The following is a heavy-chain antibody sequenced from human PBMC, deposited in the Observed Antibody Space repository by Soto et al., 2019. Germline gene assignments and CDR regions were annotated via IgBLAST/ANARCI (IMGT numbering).Heavy chain of an antibody. V-gene: IGHV4-31*03. CDR3: ARVVAATHNDY. D-gene: IGHD2-15*01. CDR1: GGSISSGNYF. Sequence: QVQLQESGPGLVKPSQTLSLTCTVSGGSISSGNYFWTWIRQHTGKGLEWIGSIHYSGSTYYNPSLKSRVTISVDTSKNQFFLKVNSVTAADTAVYYCARVVAATHNDYWGQGTLVTVSS. CDR2: IHYSGST. J-gene: IGHJ4*02.